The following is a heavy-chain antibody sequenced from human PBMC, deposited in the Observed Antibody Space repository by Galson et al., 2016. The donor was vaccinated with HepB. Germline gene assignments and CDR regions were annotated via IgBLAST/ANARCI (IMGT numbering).Heavy chain of an antibody. V-gene: IGHV3-30*03. J-gene: IGHJ4*02. CDR2: ISGDGGPK. Sequence: SLRLSCAVSGFDLSRADMHWVRQTPTKGLEWLTFISGDGGPKSYAESVRGRFSISKDISRNTMSLLMNSLRVDDTALYYCVREGRGPLMRRHFDSWGQGTLVSVSS. D-gene: IGHD3-10*01. CDR1: GFDLSRAD. CDR3: VREGRGPLMRRHFDS.